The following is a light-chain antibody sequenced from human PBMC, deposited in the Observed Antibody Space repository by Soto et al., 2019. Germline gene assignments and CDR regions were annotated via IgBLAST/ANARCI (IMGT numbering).Light chain of an antibody. J-gene: IGKJ2*01. CDR2: AAS. CDR3: QQANSLPYT. CDR1: QHIGIY. Sequence: DIQMTQSPSSVSASVGDRVTITCRASQHIGIYLAWYQQKPGKAPKLLIYAASTLQSGVPSRFRGSGSGTDFTLTISSLQPEDFATYFCQQANSLPYTFGQGNKVDIK. V-gene: IGKV1-12*01.